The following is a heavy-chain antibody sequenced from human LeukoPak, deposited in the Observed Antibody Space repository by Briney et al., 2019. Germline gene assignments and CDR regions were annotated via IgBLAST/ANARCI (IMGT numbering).Heavy chain of an antibody. J-gene: IGHJ4*02. V-gene: IGHV3-7*01. CDR3: TRDRSRAEDD. Sequence: GGTLRLSCAASGFTFSGHWMSWVRQAPGNGLEWVANINQGGSDKYYVDSVKGRFTISRDNANNLLYLQMNSLRGEDTAVYYCTRDRSRAEDDWGQGTLVTVCS. CDR1: GFTFSGHW. D-gene: IGHD1-14*01. CDR2: INQGGSDK.